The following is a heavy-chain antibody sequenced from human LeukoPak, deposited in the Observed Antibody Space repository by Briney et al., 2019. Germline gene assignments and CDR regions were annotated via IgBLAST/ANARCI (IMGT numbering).Heavy chain of an antibody. CDR1: GFTLRSNY. CDR3: ARGAGWNYFDY. J-gene: IGHJ4*02. V-gene: IGHV3-66*03. CDR2: VYRYGTK. Sequence: GRSLSLSCAFSGFTLRSNYISCVPQAPAKGLEWVLVVYRYGTKYYADSVRGRFIISRDNSKNTLSLQMNSLRAEDTAVYYCARGAGWNYFDYWGQGTLVTVSS. D-gene: IGHD6-19*01.